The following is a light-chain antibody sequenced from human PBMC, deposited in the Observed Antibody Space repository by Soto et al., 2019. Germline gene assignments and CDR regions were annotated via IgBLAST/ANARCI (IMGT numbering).Light chain of an antibody. Sequence: QSALTQPASVSGSPGQSITISCTGTSSDVGSHNLVSWYQQHPGQAPKLMIYDVSKRPLGVSNRFSASKSGNTASLTISGLQAEDEADYYCCSYGGSRAVFGGGTQLTVL. CDR3: CSYGGSRAV. CDR1: SSDVGSHNL. CDR2: DVS. J-gene: IGLJ7*01. V-gene: IGLV2-23*02.